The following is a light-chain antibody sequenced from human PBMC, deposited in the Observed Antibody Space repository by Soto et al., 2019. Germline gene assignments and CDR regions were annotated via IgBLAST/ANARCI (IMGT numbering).Light chain of an antibody. CDR3: HLYGSSPPRT. J-gene: IGKJ2*01. CDR1: QSVSSRY. CDR2: GAS. V-gene: IGKV3-20*01. Sequence: EIVLTQSPDTLSLSPGERATLSCRASQSVSSRYLAWYQQTPGQAPRLLIYGASSRATGIPDRFSGSGSGTDFTLTISRLEPEDFAVYYCHLYGSSPPRTFGQGTELEI.